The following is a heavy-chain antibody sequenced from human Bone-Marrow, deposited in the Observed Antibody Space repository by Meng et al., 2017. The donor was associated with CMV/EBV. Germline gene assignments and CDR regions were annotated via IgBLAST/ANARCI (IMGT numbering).Heavy chain of an antibody. V-gene: IGHV3-30*02. J-gene: IGHJ6*02. CDR3: AKDRGAYYYDSSGYYYYYGMDV. D-gene: IGHD3-22*01. CDR1: GCTFSSYG. CDR2: IRYDGSNK. Sequence: GGSLRLSCAASGCTFSSYGMHWVRQAPGKGLEWVAFIRYDGSNKYYADSVKGRFTISRDNSKNTLYLQMNSLRAEDTAVYYCAKDRGAYYYDSSGYYYYYGMDVWGQGTTVTVSS.